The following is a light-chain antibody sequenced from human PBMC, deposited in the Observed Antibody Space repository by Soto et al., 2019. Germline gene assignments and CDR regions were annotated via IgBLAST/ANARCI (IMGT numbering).Light chain of an antibody. Sequence: QALLNQAPSASGSPGQSVTNSCTGTISDVGGYKYVSWYQQYPGKAPKLMIYAVSKRPSGVPDRFSGSKSGNTASLTVSGLQAEDEADYYCRSYAGSNNSVFGTGTKVTVL. J-gene: IGLJ1*01. CDR2: AVS. V-gene: IGLV2-8*01. CDR3: RSYAGSNNSV. CDR1: ISDVGGYKY.